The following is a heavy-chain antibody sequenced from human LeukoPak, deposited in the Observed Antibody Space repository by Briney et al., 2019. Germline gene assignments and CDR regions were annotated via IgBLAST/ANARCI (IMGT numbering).Heavy chain of an antibody. J-gene: IGHJ6*02. CDR1: GFTFSSYA. CDR3: ARAPGYYYYGMDV. Sequence: GGSLRLSCAASGFTFSSYAMSWVRQAPGKGLEWVSAISGSGGSTYYADSVKGRFTISRDNSKNTLYLQMNSLRAEDTAVYYCARAPGYYYYGMDVWGQGTTVTVPS. CDR2: ISGSGGST. V-gene: IGHV3-23*01.